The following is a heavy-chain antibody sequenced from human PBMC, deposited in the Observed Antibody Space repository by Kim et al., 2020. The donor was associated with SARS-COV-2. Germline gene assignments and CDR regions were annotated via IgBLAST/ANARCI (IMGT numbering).Heavy chain of an antibody. CDR3: ARGRGLWLSFYYFDY. Sequence: GGSLRLSCAASGLTISGYSMNWVRQAPGKGLEWLSYISGSTTTKYYADSVKGRFTVSRDNAKNSLDLQMNSLRDEDTAVYYCARGRGLWLSFYYFDYWG. V-gene: IGHV3-48*02. J-gene: IGHJ4*01. CDR2: ISGSTTTK. CDR1: GLTISGYS. D-gene: IGHD6-19*01.